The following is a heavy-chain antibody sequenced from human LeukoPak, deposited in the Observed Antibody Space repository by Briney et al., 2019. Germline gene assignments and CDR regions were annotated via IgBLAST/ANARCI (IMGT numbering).Heavy chain of an antibody. CDR1: GYSISSGYY. D-gene: IGHD6-19*01. CDR2: IYHSGST. J-gene: IGHJ5*02. V-gene: IGHV4-38-2*02. Sequence: SETLSLTCTVSGYSISSGYYWGWLRQPPGKGLEWIGSIYHSGSTYYNPSLKSRVTISVDTSKNQFSLKLSSVTAADTAVYYCSGWHNWFDPWGQGTLVTVSS. CDR3: SGWHNWFDP.